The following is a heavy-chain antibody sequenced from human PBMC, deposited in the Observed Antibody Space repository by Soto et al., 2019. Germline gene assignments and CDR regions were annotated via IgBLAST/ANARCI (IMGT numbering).Heavy chain of an antibody. CDR2: IYYSDSTT. Sequence: SETLSLTCTVSGASISSYYWNWIRQPPGKGLEWIANIYYSDSTTNYNPYLKSRDTISVETSKNKFSLKLMYMHAADTAVSYCSRGPNDYWSGYYTSGSFDSWGQGTLVTVSS. J-gene: IGHJ4*02. CDR3: SRGPNDYWSGYYTSGSFDS. CDR1: GASISSYY. D-gene: IGHD3-3*01. V-gene: IGHV4-59*01.